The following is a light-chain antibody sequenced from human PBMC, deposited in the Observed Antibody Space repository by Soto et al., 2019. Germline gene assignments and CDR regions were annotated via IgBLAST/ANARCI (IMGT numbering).Light chain of an antibody. Sequence: EIVMTQSPATLSVSPGERATLSCRASQSVSSNLAWYQQKPGQAPRLLIYGASTRATGIPARFSGSGSGTEFTLTFSSLQSEDFAVYYWQQYNNWPPVYTFGQGTKLEIK. J-gene: IGKJ2*01. CDR3: QQYNNWPPVYT. CDR1: QSVSSN. CDR2: GAS. V-gene: IGKV3-15*01.